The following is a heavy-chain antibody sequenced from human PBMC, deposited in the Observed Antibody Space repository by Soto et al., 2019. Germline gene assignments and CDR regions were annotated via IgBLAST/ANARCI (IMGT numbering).Heavy chain of an antibody. J-gene: IGHJ6*02. CDR3: ARDSAVGGYDSTYYGMDV. V-gene: IGHV3-53*01. CDR1: GFTVSTNY. Sequence: GGSLRLSCAASGFTVSTNYMSWVRQAPGKGLEWVSVIYSGGSTYYAESVKGRFTISRDNSKSTLYLQMNSLRAEDTAVYYCARDSAVGGYDSTYYGMDVWGQGTTVTVSS. CDR2: IYSGGST. D-gene: IGHD5-12*01.